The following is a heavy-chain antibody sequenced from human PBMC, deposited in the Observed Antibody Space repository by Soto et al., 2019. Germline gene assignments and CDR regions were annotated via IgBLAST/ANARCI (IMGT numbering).Heavy chain of an antibody. CDR2: IYYSGST. J-gene: IGHJ5*02. Sequence: PSETLSLTCTVSGGSISSYYWSWIRQPPGKGLEWIGYIYYSGSTNYNPSLKSRVTISVDTSKNQFSLKLSSVTAADTAVYYCARSPTTVTNVDWFDPWGQGTLVTVSS. CDR1: GGSISSYY. CDR3: ARSPTTVTNVDWFDP. D-gene: IGHD4-4*01. V-gene: IGHV4-59*08.